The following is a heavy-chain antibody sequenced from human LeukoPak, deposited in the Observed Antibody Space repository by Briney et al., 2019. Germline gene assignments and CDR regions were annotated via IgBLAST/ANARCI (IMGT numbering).Heavy chain of an antibody. CDR3: ARGGDYGDLRYFDY. Sequence: SATLSLTCTASGGSINNYYWSWIRQPPGKGPEWVGYIYYRGSSNYNPSLKSRVTFSVDTSKNQYSLKLNSVTAADTAVYYCARGGDYGDLRYFDYWGQGTLVTVPS. J-gene: IGHJ4*02. V-gene: IGHV4-59*01. CDR2: IYYRGSS. CDR1: GGSINNYY. D-gene: IGHD4-17*01.